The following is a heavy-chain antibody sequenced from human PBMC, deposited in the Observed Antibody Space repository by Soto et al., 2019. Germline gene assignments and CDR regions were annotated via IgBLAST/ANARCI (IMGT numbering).Heavy chain of an antibody. CDR3: AKASRPLYCISTSCYYYYGMDV. V-gene: IGHV3-23*01. J-gene: IGHJ6*02. CDR2: ISGSGGST. CDR1: GFTFSIYA. D-gene: IGHD2-2*01. Sequence: LRLFCAVSGFTFSIYAMSWVRQAPGKGLEWVSAISGSGGSTYYADSVKGRFTISRDNSKNSLYLQMNSLRTEDTALYYCAKASRPLYCISTSCYYYYGMDVWGQGTTVTVSS.